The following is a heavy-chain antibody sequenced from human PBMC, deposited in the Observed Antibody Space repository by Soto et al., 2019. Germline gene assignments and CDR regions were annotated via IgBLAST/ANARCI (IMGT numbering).Heavy chain of an antibody. V-gene: IGHV3-30*18. Sequence: QVQLVESGGGVVQPGKSLRLSCAAAGFIFRSYGVHWVRQAPGKGLEWVAVISHDGGSAYYADAVNGRFTISRDNAKNTVNLQMNSLRAEDTAVYSWPKQGIEVAGTDYFDYWGQGALVTVAS. CDR1: GFIFRSYG. CDR3: PKQGIEVAGTDYFDY. J-gene: IGHJ4*02. D-gene: IGHD6-19*01. CDR2: ISHDGGSA.